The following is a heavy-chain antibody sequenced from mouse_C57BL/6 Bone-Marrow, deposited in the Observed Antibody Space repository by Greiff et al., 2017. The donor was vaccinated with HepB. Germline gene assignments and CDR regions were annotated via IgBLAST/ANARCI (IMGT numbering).Heavy chain of an antibody. J-gene: IGHJ1*03. CDR3: TTLITTVVAHWYFDV. CDR1: GFNIKDDY. CDR2: IDPENGDT. V-gene: IGHV14-4*01. Sequence: EVQLQQSGAELVRPGASVKLSCTASGFNIKDDYMHWVKQRPEQGLEWIGWIDPENGDTEYASKFQGKATIPADTSSNTAYLQLSSLTSEDTAVYYCTTLITTVVAHWYFDVWGTGTTVTVSS. D-gene: IGHD1-1*01.